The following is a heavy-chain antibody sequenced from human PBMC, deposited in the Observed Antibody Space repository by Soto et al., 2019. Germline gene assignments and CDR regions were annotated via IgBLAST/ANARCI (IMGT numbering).Heavy chain of an antibody. CDR1: GFTLSNYG. J-gene: IGHJ5*02. CDR2: IWFDGRNK. D-gene: IGHD6-6*01. V-gene: IGHV3-33*01. CDR3: ARDSSVFSSSREWFDP. Sequence: GGSLRLSCVASGFTLSNYGMHWVRQAPGKGPEWVAVIWFDGRNKNYTDSVKGRFTIPRDNSRNTLYLQMNSLRAEDTAVYYCARDSSVFSSSREWFDPWGQGTLVTVSS.